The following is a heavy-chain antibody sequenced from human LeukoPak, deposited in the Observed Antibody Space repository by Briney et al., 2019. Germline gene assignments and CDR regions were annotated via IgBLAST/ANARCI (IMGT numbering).Heavy chain of an antibody. CDR3: ATGGPGHWFDP. D-gene: IGHD3-10*01. V-gene: IGHV4-30-4*01. CDR2: IYYSGST. J-gene: IGHJ5*02. Sequence: SETLSLTCTVSGFSISSGDYYWSWIRQPPGKGLEGVGYIYYSGSTYYNPSLKSRVTISVDTSKNQFSLKLSSVTAADTAVYYCATGGPGHWFDPWGQGTLVTVSS. CDR1: GFSISSGDYY.